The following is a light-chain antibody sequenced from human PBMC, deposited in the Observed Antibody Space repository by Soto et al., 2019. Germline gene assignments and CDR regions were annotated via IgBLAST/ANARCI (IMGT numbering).Light chain of an antibody. V-gene: IGLV2-8*01. CDR2: EVS. CDR1: SSDVGGYNY. Sequence: QSVLTQPPSASGSTGQSVTISCTGTSSDVGGYNYVSWYQQHPGKAPKLMIYEVSKRPSGVPDRFSGSKSGNTASLTVSGLQAEDEADYYCSSYAGSNKGFGGGTKVTVL. J-gene: IGLJ3*02. CDR3: SSYAGSNKG.